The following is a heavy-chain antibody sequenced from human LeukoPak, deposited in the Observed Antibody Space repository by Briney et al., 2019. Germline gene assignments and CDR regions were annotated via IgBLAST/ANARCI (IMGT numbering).Heavy chain of an antibody. CDR3: ARSGYDYYYYGMDV. V-gene: IGHV4-30-4*01. Sequence: TTSETLSLTCTVSGGSISSGDYYWSWIRQPPGKGLEWIGYIYYSGSTYYNPSLKSRVTISVDTSKNQFSLKLSSVTAADTAVYYCARSGYDYYYYGMDVWGQGTTVTVSS. CDR1: GGSISSGDYY. J-gene: IGHJ6*02. D-gene: IGHD5-12*01. CDR2: IYYSGST.